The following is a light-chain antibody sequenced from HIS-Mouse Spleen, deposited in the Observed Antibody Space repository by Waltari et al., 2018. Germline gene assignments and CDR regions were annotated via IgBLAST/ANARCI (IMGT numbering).Light chain of an antibody. Sequence: DIQMTQSPSSLSASVGDRVTITRRASQGISNYLAWYQQKPGKVPKLLIYAASTLQSGVPSRFSGSGSGTDFTLTISGLQPEDVATYYCQKYNSAPPWTFGQGTKVEIK. CDR3: QKYNSAPPWT. CDR2: AAS. V-gene: IGKV1-27*01. J-gene: IGKJ1*01. CDR1: QGISNY.